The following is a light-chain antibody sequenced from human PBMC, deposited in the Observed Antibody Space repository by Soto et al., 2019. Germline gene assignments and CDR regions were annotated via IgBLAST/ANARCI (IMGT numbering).Light chain of an antibody. CDR3: QQLNDRRFS. J-gene: IGKJ2*01. V-gene: IGKV1-9*01. Sequence: IQLTQSPSSLSASVGDRVTISCRASQGNNSFVAWYQQKSGKAPKLLIYAASTLQSGVPSRFSGSGSGTDFTLTISSLQPDDFATYYCQQLNDRRFSFGQGTKLDI. CDR2: AAS. CDR1: QGNNSF.